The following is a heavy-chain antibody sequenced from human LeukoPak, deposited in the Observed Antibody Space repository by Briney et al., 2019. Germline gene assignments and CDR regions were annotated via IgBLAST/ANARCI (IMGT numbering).Heavy chain of an antibody. CDR2: IYYSGST. CDR3: ARGHRNYDSSGYLRVDAFDI. J-gene: IGHJ3*02. Sequence: SETLSLTCTVSGGSISGSNYYWAWVRQHPGKGLEWIGYIYYSGSTYYNPSLKSRVTISVDTSKNQFSLKLSSVTAADMAVYYCARGHRNYDSSGYLRVDAFDIWGQGTMVTVSS. CDR1: GGSISGSNYY. D-gene: IGHD3-22*01. V-gene: IGHV4-31*03.